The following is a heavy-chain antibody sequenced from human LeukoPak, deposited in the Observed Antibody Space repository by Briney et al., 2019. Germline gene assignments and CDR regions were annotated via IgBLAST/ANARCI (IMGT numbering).Heavy chain of an antibody. V-gene: IGHV3-30*18. CDR3: AKEGPAAGILVWRYMDV. Sequence: GGSLRLSCAASGFTFSSYAMHWVRQAPGKGLEWVAVMSYDVSNKYYADSVKGRFTISRDNSKNTLYLQMNSLRAEDTAVYYCAKEGPAAGILVWRYMDVWGKGTTVTVSS. D-gene: IGHD6-13*01. CDR1: GFTFSSYA. J-gene: IGHJ6*03. CDR2: MSYDVSNK.